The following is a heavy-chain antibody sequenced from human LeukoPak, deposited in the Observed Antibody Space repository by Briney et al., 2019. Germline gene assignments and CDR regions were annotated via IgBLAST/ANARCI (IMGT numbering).Heavy chain of an antibody. D-gene: IGHD3-10*01. V-gene: IGHV4-59*01. Sequence: SETLSLTCTVSGGSISSYYWSWIRQPPGKGLEWIGYIYYSGSTNYNPSLKSRVTISVDTSKNQFSLKLRSVTAADTAVYYCARVNMVRGVIITGGWFDPWGQGTLVTVSS. J-gene: IGHJ5*02. CDR1: GGSISSYY. CDR2: IYYSGST. CDR3: ARVNMVRGVIITGGWFDP.